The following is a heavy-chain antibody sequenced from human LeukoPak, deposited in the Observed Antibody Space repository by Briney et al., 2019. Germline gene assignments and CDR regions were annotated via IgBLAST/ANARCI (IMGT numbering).Heavy chain of an antibody. J-gene: IGHJ4*02. CDR2: IHTSGST. V-gene: IGHV4-4*07. D-gene: IGHD3-22*01. Sequence: SETLSLTRAVYGGSFSSYYWGWIRQPAGKGLEWIGRIHTSGSTNYTPPLKSRVTMSVDTSKNHFSLKLSSVTAADTAVYYCARDRYYYDSSGSPFDYWGQGTLVTVSS. CDR1: GGSFSSYY. CDR3: ARDRYYYDSSGSPFDY.